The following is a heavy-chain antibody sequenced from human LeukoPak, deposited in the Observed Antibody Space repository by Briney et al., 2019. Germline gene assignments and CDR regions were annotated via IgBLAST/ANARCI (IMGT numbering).Heavy chain of an antibody. J-gene: IGHJ4*02. Sequence: GGSLRLSCAASGFTFSSYSMNWVRQAPGKGLEWVSSISSSSSYIYYADSVKGRFTISRDNAKNSLYLQMNSLRAEDTAAYYCARASAAGTEYWGQGTLVTVSS. D-gene: IGHD6-13*01. V-gene: IGHV3-21*01. CDR1: GFTFSSYS. CDR3: ARASAAGTEY. CDR2: ISSSSSYI.